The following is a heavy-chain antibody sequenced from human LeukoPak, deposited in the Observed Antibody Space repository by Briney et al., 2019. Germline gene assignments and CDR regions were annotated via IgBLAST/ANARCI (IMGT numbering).Heavy chain of an antibody. Sequence: GGSLRLSCAASGFTFADHAMSWVRHGPGKGLEWVSGINWNGGSTGYADSVKGRFTISRDNSKNTLYLQMNSLRAEDTAVYYCAKEAIAVAGIYIDYWGQGTLVTVSS. CDR3: AKEAIAVAGIYIDY. D-gene: IGHD6-19*01. CDR2: INWNGGST. J-gene: IGHJ4*02. V-gene: IGHV3-20*04. CDR1: GFTFADHA.